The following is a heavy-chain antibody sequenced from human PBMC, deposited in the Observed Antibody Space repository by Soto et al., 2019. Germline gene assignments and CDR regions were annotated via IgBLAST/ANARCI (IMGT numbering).Heavy chain of an antibody. D-gene: IGHD6-13*01. Sequence: GASVKVSCKASGYTFTSYYMHWVRQAPGQGLEWMGIINPSGGSTSYAQKFQGRVTMTRDTSTSTVYMELSSLRSEDTAVYYCARDGRGAAAAGPYFDYWGQGTLVTVSS. CDR3: ARDGRGAAAAGPYFDY. CDR2: INPSGGST. V-gene: IGHV1-46*03. J-gene: IGHJ4*02. CDR1: GYTFTSYY.